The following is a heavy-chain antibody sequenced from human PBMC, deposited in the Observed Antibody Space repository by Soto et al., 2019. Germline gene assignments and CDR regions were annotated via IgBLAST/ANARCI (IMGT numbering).Heavy chain of an antibody. V-gene: IGHV3-23*01. D-gene: IGHD6-13*01. CDR3: AKENGYSSSWFVFDY. Sequence: EVQLLESGGGLVQPGGSRGLACAASGFTFSSYDMSRVRQAPGKGLEWVSAISGSGGSTYYADSVKDRVTISRDKSKNTQYLQMNILSAKDTDVYYCAKENGYSSSWFVFDYWGQGTLVTVSS. CDR1: GFTFSSYD. CDR2: ISGSGGST. J-gene: IGHJ4*02.